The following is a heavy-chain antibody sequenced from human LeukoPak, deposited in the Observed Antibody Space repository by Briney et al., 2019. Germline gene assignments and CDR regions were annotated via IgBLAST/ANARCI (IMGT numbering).Heavy chain of an antibody. CDR3: AKAETYYYDSSGYLVDY. CDR1: GFTFSSYA. Sequence: GGSLRLSCAVSGFTFSSYAMSWVRQAPGKGLEWVAAISGSGCSTYYADSVKGRFTISRDNTKKTLYLQMNSLRAEDTAVYYCAKAETYYYDSSGYLVDYWGQGTLVTVSS. D-gene: IGHD3-22*01. J-gene: IGHJ4*02. CDR2: ISGSGCST. V-gene: IGHV3-23*01.